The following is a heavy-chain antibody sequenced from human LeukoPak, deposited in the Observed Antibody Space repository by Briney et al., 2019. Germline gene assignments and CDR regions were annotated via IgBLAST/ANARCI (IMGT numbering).Heavy chain of an antibody. CDR1: GFTFSSYW. V-gene: IGHV3-7*01. J-gene: IGHJ4*02. CDR2: IKQDGSEK. Sequence: PGGSLGLSCAASGFTFSSYWMSWVRQAPGKGLEWVANIKQDGSEKYYVDSVKGRFTISRDNAKNSLYLQMNSLRAEDTAVYYCARGSPFEPAALPFDYWGQGTLVTVSS. D-gene: IGHD2-2*01. CDR3: ARGSPFEPAALPFDY.